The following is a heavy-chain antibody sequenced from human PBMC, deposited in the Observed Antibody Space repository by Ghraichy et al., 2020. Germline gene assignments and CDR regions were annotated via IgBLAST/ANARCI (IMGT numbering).Heavy chain of an antibody. Sequence: SETLSLTCTVSGGSISSYYWSWIRQPPGKGLEWIGYIYYSGSTNYNPSLKSRVTISVDTSKNQFSLKLSSVTAADTAVYYCAREDEARYSGYDLGPYFDYWGQGTLVTVSS. CDR3: AREDEARYSGYDLGPYFDY. D-gene: IGHD5-12*01. CDR1: GGSISSYY. V-gene: IGHV4-59*01. J-gene: IGHJ4*02. CDR2: IYYSGST.